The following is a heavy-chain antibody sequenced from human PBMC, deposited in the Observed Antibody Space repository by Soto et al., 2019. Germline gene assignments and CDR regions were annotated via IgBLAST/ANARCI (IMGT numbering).Heavy chain of an antibody. J-gene: IGHJ6*02. CDR2: IYSGGGT. V-gene: IGHV3-53*02. CDR1: GFTVSSNY. CDR3: ARDRITIFGGDYYYYGMDV. Sequence: EVQLVETGGGLIQPGGSLRLSCAASGFTVSSNYMSWVRQAPGKGLEWVSLIYSGGGTYFADSVKGRFTISRDNSKNTLYLQMNSLRAEDTAIYYCARDRITIFGGDYYYYGMDVWDQGTTVTVSS. D-gene: IGHD3-3*01.